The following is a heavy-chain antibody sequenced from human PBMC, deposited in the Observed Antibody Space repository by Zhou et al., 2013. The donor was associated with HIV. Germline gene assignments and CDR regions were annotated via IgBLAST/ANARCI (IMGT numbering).Heavy chain of an antibody. V-gene: IGHV4-34*01. J-gene: IGHJ3*01. CDR1: GGSFSGFY. CDR3: AKQSGDVGSGSYSVSFDX. D-gene: IGHD3-10*01. CDR2: INHSGGT. Sequence: QVQLQQWGAGLLKPSETLSLTCAVYGGSFSGFYWSWIRQPPGKGLEWIGEINHSGGTNLNPSLKSRVSISIDTSKNQFSLKLSSVTAADTAVYYCAKQSGDVGSGSYSVSFDXVGPRDNGDRL.